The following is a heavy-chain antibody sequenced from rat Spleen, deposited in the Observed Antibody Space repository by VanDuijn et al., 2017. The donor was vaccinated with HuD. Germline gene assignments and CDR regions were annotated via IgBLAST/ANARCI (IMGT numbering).Heavy chain of an antibody. V-gene: IGHV3-1*01. Sequence: EVQLQESGPGLVKPSQSLSLMCSVTGYSITTHYWDWIRKFPGNKMEWIGHISYSGSTSYNPSLKSRISITRDTSKNQFFLQLNSVTXXDTATXYCXXXGLXXGGXXXNWXXXWGQGTXXTVS. CDR1: GYSITTHY. CDR2: ISYSGST. J-gene: IGHJ3*01. D-gene: IGHD1-11*01. CDR3: XXXGLXXGGXXXNWXXX.